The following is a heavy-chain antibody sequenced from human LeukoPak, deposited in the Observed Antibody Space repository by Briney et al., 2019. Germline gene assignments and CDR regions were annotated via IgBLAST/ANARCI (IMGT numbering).Heavy chain of an antibody. V-gene: IGHV3-21*01. CDR3: ASLAPAFCGGDCSDY. CDR2: ISSSSSYI. J-gene: IGHJ4*02. CDR1: GFTFSSYS. Sequence: GGSLRLSCVASGFTFSSYSMNWVRQAPGKGLEWVSSISSSSSYIYYADSVKGRFTISRDNAKNSLYLQMNSLRAEDTAVYYCASLAPAFCGGDCSDYWGQGTLVTVSS. D-gene: IGHD2-21*01.